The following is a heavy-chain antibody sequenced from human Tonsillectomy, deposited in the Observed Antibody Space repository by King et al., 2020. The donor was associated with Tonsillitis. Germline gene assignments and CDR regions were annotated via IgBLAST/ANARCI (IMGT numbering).Heavy chain of an antibody. CDR1: GFTFSSYG. J-gene: IGHJ2*01. CDR3: AKQPRPYDSSGYNWYFDL. D-gene: IGHD3-22*01. CDR2: ISYDGSNK. Sequence: VQLVESGGGVVQPGRSLRLSCAASGFTFSSYGMHWVRQAPGKGLEWVAVISYDGSNKYYADSVKGRFTISRDNSKNTLYLQMNSLRAEDTAVYYCAKQPRPYDSSGYNWYFDLWGRGTLVTVSS. V-gene: IGHV3-30*18.